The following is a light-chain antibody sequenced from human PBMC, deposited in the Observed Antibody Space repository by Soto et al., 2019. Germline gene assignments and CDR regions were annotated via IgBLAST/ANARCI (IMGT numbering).Light chain of an antibody. V-gene: IGKV1-5*03. J-gene: IGKJ2*01. CDR2: KAS. CDR3: QQYNSYPYT. CDR1: QSIRSW. Sequence: DIPMTQSPSTLSASVGDRVTITCRASQSIRSWLAWYQQKPGKAPKLLIYKASSLESGVSSRFSGSGSGTEFTLTLSSLQPDAFATYDCQQYNSYPYTFGQGTKLEIK.